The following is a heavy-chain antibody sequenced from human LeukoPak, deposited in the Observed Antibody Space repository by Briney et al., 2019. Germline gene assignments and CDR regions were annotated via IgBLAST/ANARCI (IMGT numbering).Heavy chain of an antibody. CDR2: IRNKANSYTT. J-gene: IGHJ4*02. V-gene: IGHV3-72*01. CDR3: ARMLSSKFCSGDSCYSGNYFDY. Sequence: PGGSLRLSCAASGFAFRSYYMDWVRQAPGKGLEWVGRIRNKANSYTTDYVASVKGRFTISRDDSKNSLYLQMNSLKTEDTAVYYCARMLSSKFCSGDSCYSGNYFDYWGQGALVTVSS. CDR1: GFAFRSYY. D-gene: IGHD2-15*01.